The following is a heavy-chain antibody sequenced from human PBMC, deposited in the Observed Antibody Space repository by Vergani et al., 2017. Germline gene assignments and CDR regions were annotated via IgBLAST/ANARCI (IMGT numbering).Heavy chain of an antibody. V-gene: IGHV3-7*04. Sequence: EVLLVESGGGLVQPGGSLRLSCAASGFTFSAYWMNWVRQAPGKGLDWVANIKQDGSEKYYVDSVKGRFTISRDNANNLVYLQMSSVRADDTAVYYCARGNGTRPPQSWRLLCDIGWFDPWALGTL. D-gene: IGHD3-10*01. CDR3: ARGNGTRPPQSWRLLCDIGWFDP. CDR1: GFTFSAYW. J-gene: IGHJ5*02. CDR2: IKQDGSEK.